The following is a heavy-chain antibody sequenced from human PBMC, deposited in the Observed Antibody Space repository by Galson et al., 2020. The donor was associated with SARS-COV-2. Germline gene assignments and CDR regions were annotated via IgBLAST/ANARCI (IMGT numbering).Heavy chain of an antibody. J-gene: IGHJ4*02. V-gene: IGHV3-30*04. CDR1: GFTFSSSA. D-gene: IGHD6-13*01. CDR3: AGGTDDYTSRWYDY. Sequence: GGSLRLPVRASGFTFSSSAMHWVRQAPGKALEWVAIISYDGTKRYNLDPAKGRFTISRDNSKNTLYLNMDSLTTEDTAVYYCAGGTDDYTSRWYDYWGQGTLVTVSS. CDR2: ISYDGTKR.